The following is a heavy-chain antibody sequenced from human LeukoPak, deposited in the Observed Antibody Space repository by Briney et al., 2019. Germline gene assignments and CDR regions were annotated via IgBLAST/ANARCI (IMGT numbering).Heavy chain of an antibody. Sequence: NPSETLSLTCTVSGGSVSSGSYYWSWIRQPPGKGLEWIGYIYYSGSTNYNPSLKSRVTISVDTSKNQFSLKLSSVTAADTAVYYCARVSREMATIDPWGQGTLVTVSS. CDR1: GGSVSSGSYY. CDR2: IYYSGST. CDR3: ARVSREMATIDP. V-gene: IGHV4-61*01. J-gene: IGHJ5*02. D-gene: IGHD5-24*01.